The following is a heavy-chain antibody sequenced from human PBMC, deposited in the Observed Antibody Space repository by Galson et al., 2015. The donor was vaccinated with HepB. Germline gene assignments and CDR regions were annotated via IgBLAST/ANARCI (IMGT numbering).Heavy chain of an antibody. CDR3: AGGSVTAIWEVGYAFDI. Sequence: SLRLSCAASGFTFSSYWMSWVRQAPGKGLEWVANIKQDGSEKYYVDSVKGRFTISRDNAKNSLYLQMNSLRAEDTAVYYCAGGSVTAIWEVGYAFDIWGQGTMVTVSS. CDR1: GFTFSSYW. J-gene: IGHJ3*02. CDR2: IKQDGSEK. V-gene: IGHV3-7*03. D-gene: IGHD2-21*02.